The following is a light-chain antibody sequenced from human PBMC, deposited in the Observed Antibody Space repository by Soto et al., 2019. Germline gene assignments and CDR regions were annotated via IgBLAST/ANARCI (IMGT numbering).Light chain of an antibody. CDR3: QVWDSGSAHVV. V-gene: IGLV3-21*04. CDR1: NLGSKG. CDR2: SDT. Sequence: SYELTQPPSVSVAPGSTASISCGGNNLGSKGVHWYQQKPGQAPVLVIYSDTDLPPVIPERFSGSNSANLATLTISRVEAGDEADYYYQVWDSGSAHVVFGGGTKVTVL. J-gene: IGLJ2*01.